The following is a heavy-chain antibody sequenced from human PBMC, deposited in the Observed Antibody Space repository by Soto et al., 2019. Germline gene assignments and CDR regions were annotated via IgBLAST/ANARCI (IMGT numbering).Heavy chain of an antibody. CDR2: IYYSGST. CDR1: GGSISSYY. J-gene: IGHJ4*02. D-gene: IGHD6-13*01. Sequence: PSETLSLTCTVSGGSISSYYWSWIRQPPGKGLEWIGYIYYSGSTNYNPSLKSRVTISVDTSKNQFSLKLSSVTAADTAVYYCARESIAAAGSFDYWGQGTLVTVSS. CDR3: ARESIAAAGSFDY. V-gene: IGHV4-59*01.